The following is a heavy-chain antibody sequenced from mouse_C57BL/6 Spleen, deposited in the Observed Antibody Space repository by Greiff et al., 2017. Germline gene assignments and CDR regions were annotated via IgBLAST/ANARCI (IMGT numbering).Heavy chain of an antibody. V-gene: IGHV3-6*01. CDR1: GYSITSGYY. Sequence: VQLQQSGPGLVKPSQSLSLTCSVTGYSITSGYYWNWIRQFPGNKLEWMGYISYDGSNNYNPSLKNRISITRDTSKNQFFLKLNSVTTEDTATYYCARLYGRSYDWYFDVWGTGTTVTVSS. J-gene: IGHJ1*03. D-gene: IGHD1-1*01. CDR3: ARLYGRSYDWYFDV. CDR2: ISYDGSN.